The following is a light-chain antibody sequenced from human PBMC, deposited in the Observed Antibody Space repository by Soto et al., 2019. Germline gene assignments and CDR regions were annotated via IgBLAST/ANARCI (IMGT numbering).Light chain of an antibody. CDR3: QQSYIYPRT. CDR1: RTISNY. V-gene: IGKV1-39*01. J-gene: IGKJ2*01. Sequence: DIQMTQSPSSLSASVGDRVNITCRASRTISNYLHWYQQKSGKAPNLLIHSASSLQIGAPSRFSGNGSGTDFTLTISSLQPEDFATYYCQQSYIYPRTFGRGTKVDIK. CDR2: SAS.